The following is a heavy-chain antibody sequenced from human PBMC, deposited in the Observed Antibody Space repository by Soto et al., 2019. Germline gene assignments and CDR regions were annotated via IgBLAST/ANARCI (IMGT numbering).Heavy chain of an antibody. CDR3: AKDMYRMVRGLGTY. D-gene: IGHD3-10*01. CDR2: ISWNSGSI. J-gene: IGHJ4*02. Sequence: EVQLVESGGGLVQPGRSLRLSCAASGFTFDDYAMHWVRQAPGKGLEWVSGISWNSGSIGYADSVKGRFTISRDNAKNSLYLQMNSLRAEDTALYYCAKDMYRMVRGLGTYWGQGTLVTVSS. V-gene: IGHV3-9*01. CDR1: GFTFDDYA.